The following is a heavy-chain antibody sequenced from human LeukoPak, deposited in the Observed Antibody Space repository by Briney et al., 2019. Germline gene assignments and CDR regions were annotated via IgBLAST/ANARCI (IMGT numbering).Heavy chain of an antibody. CDR3: AKETGGSLDY. CDR1: GYTFTSYD. D-gene: IGHD1-14*01. J-gene: IGHJ4*02. Sequence: ASVKVSCKASGYTFTSYDINWVRQATGQGLEWMGWMNPKSGNTGYAQKFQGRVTMTRSTSMSTAYMELSSLRSEDTAVYYCAKETGGSLDYWGQGTLVSVSS. V-gene: IGHV1-8*01. CDR2: MNPKSGNT.